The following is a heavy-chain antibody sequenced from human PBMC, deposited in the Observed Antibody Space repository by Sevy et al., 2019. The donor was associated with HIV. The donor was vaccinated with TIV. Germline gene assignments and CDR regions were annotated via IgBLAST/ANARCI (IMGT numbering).Heavy chain of an antibody. V-gene: IGHV3-21*01. Sequence: GGSLRLSCAASGFTFSSYSMNWVRQAPGKGLEWVSSISSSNNYIYYADSLKGRFTISRDNAKNSLYLQMNSLRAEDTAVKSFSRDARENSGSCSNSFNYWGQGSLVTVSS. J-gene: IGHJ4*02. CDR2: ISSSNNYI. CDR1: GFTFSSYS. CDR3: SRDARENSGSCSNSFNY. D-gene: IGHD6-6*01.